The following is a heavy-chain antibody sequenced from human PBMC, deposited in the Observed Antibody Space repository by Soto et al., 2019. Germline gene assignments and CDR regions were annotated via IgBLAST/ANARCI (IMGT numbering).Heavy chain of an antibody. CDR3: ARAGPGQHYFDY. CDR2: IYYSGST. J-gene: IGHJ4*02. CDR1: GGSISSGGYY. V-gene: IGHV4-31*03. Sequence: SETLSLTCTVSGGSISSGGYYWSWIRQHPGKGLEWIGYIYYSGSTYYNPSLKSRVTISVDTSKNQFSLKLSSVTAADTAVYYCARAGPGQHYFDYWGQGTLVTVSS. D-gene: IGHD2-21*01.